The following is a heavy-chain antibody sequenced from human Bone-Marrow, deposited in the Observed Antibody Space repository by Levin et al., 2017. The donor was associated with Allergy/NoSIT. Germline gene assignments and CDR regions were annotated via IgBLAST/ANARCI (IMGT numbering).Heavy chain of an antibody. Sequence: SVKVSCKPSGFTFSSSALHWVRQPRGQRLEWIGWIVVGSGNTKYAQKFQGRLTITRDMSTTTAYMELSSLRSEDTAVYYCAGSDSYFPYFDDWGQGTPVTVSS. CDR1: GFTFSSSA. CDR3: AGSDSYFPYFDD. CDR2: IVVGSGNT. J-gene: IGHJ4*02. V-gene: IGHV1-58*01. D-gene: IGHD3-10*01.